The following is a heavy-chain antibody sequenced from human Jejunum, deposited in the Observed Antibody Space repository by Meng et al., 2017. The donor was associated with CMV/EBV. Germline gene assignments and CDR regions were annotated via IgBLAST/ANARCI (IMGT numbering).Heavy chain of an antibody. CDR3: AKESGQYQMLSYYGLDV. CDR2: ISLSGGAT. CDR1: TFNSYA. Sequence: TFNSYAMTWVRQAPGKGLEWVSVISLSGGATNYADSVKGRFTISRDNSKNTLYLEMSSLRAEDTAIYYCAKESGQYQMLSYYGLDVWGQGTTVTVSS. D-gene: IGHD2-2*01. J-gene: IGHJ6*02. V-gene: IGHV3-23*01.